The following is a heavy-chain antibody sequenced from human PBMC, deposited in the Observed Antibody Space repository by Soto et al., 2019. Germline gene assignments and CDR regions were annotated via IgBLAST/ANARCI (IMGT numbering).Heavy chain of an antibody. Sequence: SETLSLTCTVSGGSISSYYWSWIRQPPGKGLEWIGYIYYSGSTNYNPSLKSRVTISVDTSKNQLSLKLSSVTAADTAVYYCARPGKLDSDAFDIWGQGTMVTVSS. CDR3: ARPGKLDSDAFDI. V-gene: IGHV4-59*08. J-gene: IGHJ3*02. CDR2: IYYSGST. D-gene: IGHD1-1*01. CDR1: GGSISSYY.